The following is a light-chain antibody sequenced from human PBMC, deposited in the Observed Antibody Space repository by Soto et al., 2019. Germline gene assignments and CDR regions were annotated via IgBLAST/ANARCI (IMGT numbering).Light chain of an antibody. CDR3: QQRSIRPHMYT. CDR1: QSVSSN. CDR2: DAS. J-gene: IGKJ2*01. Sequence: EIVLTQSPATLSLSPGERATLSCRASQSVSSNLAWYQHKPGQPPRLLIYDASTRATGIPARFSGSGSGTDFTLTISSLEPEDFAVYYCQQRSIRPHMYTFGQGTKLEIK. V-gene: IGKV3-11*01.